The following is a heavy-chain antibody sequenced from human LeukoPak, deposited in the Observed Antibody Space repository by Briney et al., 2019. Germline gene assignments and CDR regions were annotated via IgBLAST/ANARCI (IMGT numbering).Heavy chain of an antibody. CDR1: GFTFSSYG. D-gene: IGHD6-19*01. J-gene: IGHJ4*02. CDR2: ISASGGST. CDR3: AREATLSSGWQYYFDY. Sequence: GGSLRLSCAASGFTFSSYGMSWVRQAPGKGLEWVSAISASGGSTYYADSVKGRFTISRDNAKNSLYLQMNSLRVEDTAVYYCAREATLSSGWQYYFDYWGQGTLVTVSS. V-gene: IGHV3-23*01.